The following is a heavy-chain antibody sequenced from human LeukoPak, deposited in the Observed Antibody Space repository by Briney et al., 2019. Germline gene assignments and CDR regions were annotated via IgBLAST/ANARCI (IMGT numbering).Heavy chain of an antibody. D-gene: IGHD6-19*01. CDR2: IYHSGST. V-gene: IGHV4-59*01. CDR1: GGSISSYY. Sequence: PSETLSLTCTVSGGSISSYYWSWIRQPPGKGLEWIGYIYHSGSTNYNASLKSRVTMSVDTSKSQISLKLSSVTAADTAVYYCASGGGWYDKFLYWGQGALVTVSS. CDR3: ASGGGWYDKFLY. J-gene: IGHJ4*02.